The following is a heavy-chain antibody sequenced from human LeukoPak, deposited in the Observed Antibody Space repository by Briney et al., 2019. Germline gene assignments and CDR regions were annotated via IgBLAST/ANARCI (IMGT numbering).Heavy chain of an antibody. CDR3: ARETPSRYFDY. Sequence: ASVKVSCKASGYTFTNYGISWVRQAPGQGLEWMGWISTYNGNTNYAQKLQGRVTMTTDTSTNTVYMELRSLRSDDTAVYYCARETPSRYFDYWGQGTLVTVSS. J-gene: IGHJ4*02. V-gene: IGHV1-18*01. CDR1: GYTFTNYG. D-gene: IGHD4-23*01. CDR2: ISTYNGNT.